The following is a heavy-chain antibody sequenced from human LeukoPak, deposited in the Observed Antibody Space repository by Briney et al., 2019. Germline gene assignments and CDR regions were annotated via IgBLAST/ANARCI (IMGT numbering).Heavy chain of an antibody. D-gene: IGHD3-10*01. J-gene: IGHJ4*02. Sequence: GGSLRLSCAASGFTFDRYTMYWVRQLPGKGLEWVSLITRDGSGTYYADSVKGRFTISRDNSKNTLYLQMNSLRAEDTAVYYCANENYYGSGSYADHWGQGTLVTVSS. CDR3: ANENYYGSGSYADH. V-gene: IGHV3-43*01. CDR2: ITRDGSGT. CDR1: GFTFDRYT.